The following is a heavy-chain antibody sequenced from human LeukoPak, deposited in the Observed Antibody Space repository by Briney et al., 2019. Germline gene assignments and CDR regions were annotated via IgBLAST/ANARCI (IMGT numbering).Heavy chain of an antibody. V-gene: IGHV3-48*03. J-gene: IGHJ6*02. Sequence: GGSLRLSCAASGFTFSSYEMNWVRQAPGKGLEWVSYISSSGSTIYYADSVKGRFTISRDNAKNSLYLQMNSLRAEDTAVYYCASAELRYFDGSPMDVWGQGTTVTVSS. CDR3: ASAELRYFDGSPMDV. CDR1: GFTFSSYE. D-gene: IGHD3-9*01. CDR2: ISSSGSTI.